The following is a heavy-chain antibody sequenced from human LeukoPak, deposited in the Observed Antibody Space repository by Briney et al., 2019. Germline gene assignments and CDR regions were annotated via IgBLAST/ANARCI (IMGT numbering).Heavy chain of an antibody. CDR2: ISSSSSYI. CDR3: ARSGSELLLHY. D-gene: IGHD2-2*01. J-gene: IGHJ4*02. CDR1: GSTFSSYS. Sequence: GGSLRLSCAASGSTFSSYSMNWVRQAPGKGLEWVSSISSSSSYIYYADSVKGRFTISRDNAKNSLYLQMNSLRAEDTAVYYCARSGSELLLHYWGQGTLVTVSS. V-gene: IGHV3-21*01.